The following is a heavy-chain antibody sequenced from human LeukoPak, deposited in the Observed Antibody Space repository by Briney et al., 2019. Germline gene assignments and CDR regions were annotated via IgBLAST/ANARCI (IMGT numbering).Heavy chain of an antibody. CDR2: IYSGGST. CDR1: GFTVSSNY. CDR3: ARALTVLSDY. J-gene: IGHJ4*02. Sequence: PGGSLRLSCAASGFTVSSNYMSWVRQAPGKGLEWVSVIYSGGSTYYADSVKGRFTISRDNSKNTLYLQMNSLRDEDTAVYYCARALTVLSDYWGQGTLVTVSS. V-gene: IGHV3-66*01. D-gene: IGHD4-17*01.